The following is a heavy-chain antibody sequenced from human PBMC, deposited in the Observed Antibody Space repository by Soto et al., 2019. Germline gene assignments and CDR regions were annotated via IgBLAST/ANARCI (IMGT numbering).Heavy chain of an antibody. Sequence: EEQLVESGGGLVQPGGSLGLSCAASGFTFSSNWMHWVRQAPGRGLVWVSRINPGGSITAYADSVKGRFTISRDNAKNTLYLQMNSLRGDDTAVYYCARVPTGKYGVWNYWGQGTLVTVSS. J-gene: IGHJ4*02. CDR2: INPGGSIT. V-gene: IGHV3-74*01. CDR3: ARVPTGKYGVWNY. CDR1: GFTFSSNW. D-gene: IGHD2-8*01.